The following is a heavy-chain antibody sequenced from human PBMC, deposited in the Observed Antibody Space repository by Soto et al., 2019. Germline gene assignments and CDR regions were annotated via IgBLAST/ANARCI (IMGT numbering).Heavy chain of an antibody. CDR2: IWYDGSNK. Sequence: QMHLVESGGGVVQPGRSLTLSCVASGFTFTSYGIHWVRQAPGKGLEWVAVIWYDGSNKYYGDSVKGRFSISRDNSKNTVYLQMRSLRAEDTAVYYSARDRRFLEWLDYWGQGTLVSVSS. J-gene: IGHJ4*02. CDR1: GFTFTSYG. D-gene: IGHD3-3*01. CDR3: ARDRRFLEWLDY. V-gene: IGHV3-33*01.